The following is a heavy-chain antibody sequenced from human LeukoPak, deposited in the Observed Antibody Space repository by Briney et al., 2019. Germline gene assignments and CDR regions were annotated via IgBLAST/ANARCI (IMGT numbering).Heavy chain of an antibody. V-gene: IGHV3-7*01. CDR2: IKQEGSEI. Sequence: GGSLRLSCAASGFRFSSYWMTWVRQAPGKGLEWVANIKQEGSEIYYVDSVKGRFTISRDNAKNSLYLQMNSLRAEDTAVYYCARAQDIVLIASANPMHYYYYMDVWGKGTTVTVSS. J-gene: IGHJ6*03. CDR1: GFRFSSYW. D-gene: IGHD2-8*01. CDR3: ARAQDIVLIASANPMHYYYYMDV.